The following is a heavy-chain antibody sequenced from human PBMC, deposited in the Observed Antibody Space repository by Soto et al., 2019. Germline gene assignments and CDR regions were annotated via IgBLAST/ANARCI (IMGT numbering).Heavy chain of an antibody. J-gene: IGHJ4*02. V-gene: IGHV1-3*01. Sequence: ASVKVSCKASGYTFSSYAMHWVRQAPGQRLEWMGWINAGYGNTKSSQKFQDRVTISRDTSASTAYMELTSLRFEDTAVYYCARDTGDGTFDFWGQGTLVTVSS. D-gene: IGHD7-27*01. CDR1: GYTFSSYA. CDR3: ARDTGDGTFDF. CDR2: INAGYGNT.